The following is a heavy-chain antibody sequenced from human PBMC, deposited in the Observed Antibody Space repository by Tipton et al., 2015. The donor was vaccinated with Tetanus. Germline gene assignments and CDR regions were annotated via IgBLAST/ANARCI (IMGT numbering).Heavy chain of an antibody. J-gene: IGHJ4*02. CDR3: ARVPTNPLAVDSPTDY. Sequence: QSGAEVKKPGASVKVSCKASGYTFNTFGISWVRQAPGQGLEWMGWISVYNGNTNYAQKVQGRVTMTTDTPTSTAYMELRSLRSDDTAVYYCARVPTNPLAVDSPTDYWGQGTLVTVSS. D-gene: IGHD6-19*01. V-gene: IGHV1-18*01. CDR2: ISVYNGNT. CDR1: GYTFNTFG.